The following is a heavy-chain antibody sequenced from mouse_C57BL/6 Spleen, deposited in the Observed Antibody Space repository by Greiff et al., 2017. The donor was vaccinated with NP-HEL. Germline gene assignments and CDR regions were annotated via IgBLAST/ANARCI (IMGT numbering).Heavy chain of an antibody. J-gene: IGHJ3*01. Sequence: EVQVVESGGGLVKPGASLKLSCAASGFTFSSYTMPWVRQTPEKRLGWVATISGGGGNTYYPDSVKGRFTISRDNATNTLYLQMSSLKSEDTALYYCARHAYYSNDTWFAYWGQGTLVTVSA. CDR3: ARHAYYSNDTWFAY. CDR1: GFTFSSYT. CDR2: ISGGGGNT. D-gene: IGHD2-5*01. V-gene: IGHV5-9*01.